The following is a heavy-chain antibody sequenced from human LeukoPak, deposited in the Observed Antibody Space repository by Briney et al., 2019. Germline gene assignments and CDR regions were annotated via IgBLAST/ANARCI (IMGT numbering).Heavy chain of an antibody. J-gene: IGHJ3*02. CDR1: GGSISSYY. CDR2: IYYSGST. V-gene: IGHV4-59*01. CDR3: ARVYGSGYDFRGAFDI. D-gene: IGHD5-12*01. Sequence: PSETLSLTCTVSGGSISSYYWSWIRQPPGKGLEWIGYIYYSGSTNYNPSLKSRVTISVDTSKNQFSLKLTSVTAADTAVYYCARVYGSGYDFRGAFDIWGQGTMVTVSS.